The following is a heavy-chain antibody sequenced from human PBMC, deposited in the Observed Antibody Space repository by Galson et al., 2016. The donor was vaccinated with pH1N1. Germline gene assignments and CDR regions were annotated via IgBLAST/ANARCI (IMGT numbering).Heavy chain of an antibody. CDR1: GGSISSGSFY. CDR2: IYTTGST. J-gene: IGHJ4*02. V-gene: IGHV4-61*09. D-gene: IGHD6-19*01. Sequence: TLSLTCTVSGGSISSGSFYWSWFRQPAGKGLEWIGYIYTTGSTSYNPSLKSRVTMSVDTSKNQFSLELTSVTAAATAVYYCARDLAVAGTFCFDSWGQGTLVTVSS. CDR3: ARDLAVAGTFCFDS.